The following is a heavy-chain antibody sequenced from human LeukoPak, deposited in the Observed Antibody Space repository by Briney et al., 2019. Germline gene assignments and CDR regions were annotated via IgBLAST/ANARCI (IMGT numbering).Heavy chain of an antibody. CDR2: IWYDGSNK. Sequence: SGGSLRLSCTTSGFTFSSYGMHWVRQAPGKGLEWVAVIWYDGSNKYYADSVKGRFTISRDNSKNTLYLQMNSLRAEDTAVYYCARGFGRPWGQGTLVTVSS. CDR1: GFTFSSYG. D-gene: IGHD3-10*01. J-gene: IGHJ5*02. CDR3: ARGFGRP. V-gene: IGHV3-33*01.